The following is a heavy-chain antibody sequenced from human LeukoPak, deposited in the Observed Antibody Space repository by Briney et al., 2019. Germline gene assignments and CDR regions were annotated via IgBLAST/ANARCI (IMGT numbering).Heavy chain of an antibody. CDR3: GKAFPPLRVAAAGDY. CDR2: ISYMGDHR. CDR1: GFTFSDCD. Sequence: GESLRLSCTAPGFTFSDCDMNWFRQAPGKGLQWVSSISYMGDHRYYADSAKGRFTISRDNAKNSLYLQMDNLRADDTAVYYCGKAFPPLRVAAAGDYWGQGTLVTVSS. V-gene: IGHV3-21*06. J-gene: IGHJ4*02. D-gene: IGHD6-25*01.